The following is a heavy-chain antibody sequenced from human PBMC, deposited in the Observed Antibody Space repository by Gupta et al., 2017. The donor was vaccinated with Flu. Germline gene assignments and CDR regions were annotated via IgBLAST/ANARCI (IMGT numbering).Heavy chain of an antibody. J-gene: IGHJ6*02. V-gene: IGHV3-30*18. CDR1: GFTFSFYA. Sequence: QVQLGESGGGVVQPGRSLRLSCEVSGFTFSFYAMHWVRQVPGKGLEWVAVISKDGSKQFYADSVKGRFTISRDNSDNTLNLQLNNLRPEDTATYYCAKDVQDCRRTSCSYYYYFGIDVWGHGTTVTVS. CDR3: AKDVQDCRRTSCSYYYYFGIDV. CDR2: ISKDGSKQ. D-gene: IGHD2-2*01.